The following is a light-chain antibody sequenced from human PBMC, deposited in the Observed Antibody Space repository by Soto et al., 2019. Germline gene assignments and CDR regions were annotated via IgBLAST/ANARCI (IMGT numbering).Light chain of an antibody. CDR1: QSVSSNY. CDR3: QKYDTAPLT. J-gene: IGKJ1*01. Sequence: EIVLTQSPGTLSLSPGERGTLSCRASQSVSSNYLAWYQQKPGQAPRLLIYGASNRATGIPDRFSGSGSGTDFTLTISSLQPEDVATYYCQKYDTAPLTFGQGTKVDIK. CDR2: GAS. V-gene: IGKV3-20*01.